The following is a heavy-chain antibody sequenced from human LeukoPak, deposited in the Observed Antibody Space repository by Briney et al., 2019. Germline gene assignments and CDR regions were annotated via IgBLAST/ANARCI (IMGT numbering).Heavy chain of an antibody. CDR1: GGSFSGYY. CDR2: INHSGST. J-gene: IGHJ4*02. CDR3: GREWSSGYWDY. V-gene: IGHV4-34*01. Sequence: SETLSLTCAVYGGSFSGYYWSWIRQPPGKGLEWIGEINHSGSTNYNPSLKSRVTMSVDTSNNQFSLRLSSVTAADTAVYYCGREWSSGYWDYWGQGTLVTVSS. D-gene: IGHD3-22*01.